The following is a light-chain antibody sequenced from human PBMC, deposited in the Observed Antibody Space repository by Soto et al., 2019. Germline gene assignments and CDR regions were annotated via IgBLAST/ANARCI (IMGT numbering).Light chain of an antibody. CDR3: CSHAGRNTYV. CDR2: EGF. CDR1: SSDVGSGNV. Sequence: QSVLTQPASVAGSPGQSITISCAGTSSDVGSGNVVSWYQHYPGKAPQLIIYEGFKRPSGVSSRFSGSKSGNTASLTISGLQAEDEAEYYCCSHAGRNTYVFGTGTKVTVL. V-gene: IGLV2-23*01. J-gene: IGLJ1*01.